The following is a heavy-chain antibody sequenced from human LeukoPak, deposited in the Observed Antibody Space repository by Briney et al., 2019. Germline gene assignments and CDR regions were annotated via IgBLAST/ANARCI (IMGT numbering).Heavy chain of an antibody. CDR1: GYTFTGYY. V-gene: IGHV1-2*02. CDR2: INPDSAGT. Sequence: GASVKVSCKASGYTFTGYYMHWVRQAPGQGLEWMGWINPDSAGTSYAQRFQGGVAMTGDTSISTAYMELSRLRSDDTAVYYCARQRGGHEALDIWGPGTMVTVSS. CDR3: ARQRGGHEALDI. D-gene: IGHD6-25*01. J-gene: IGHJ3*02.